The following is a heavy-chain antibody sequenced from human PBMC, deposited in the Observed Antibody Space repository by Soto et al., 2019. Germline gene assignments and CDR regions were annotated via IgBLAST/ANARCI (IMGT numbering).Heavy chain of an antibody. CDR2: IYYSGST. V-gene: IGHV4-31*03. D-gene: IGHD3-22*01. Sequence: PSETLSLTCTVSGGSISSGGYYWSWIRQHPGKGLEWTGYIYYSGSTYYNPSLKSRVTISVDTSKNQFSLKLSSVTAADTAVYYCARTSYDSSGTAADPWGQGTLVTVSS. CDR1: GGSISSGGYY. J-gene: IGHJ5*02. CDR3: ARTSYDSSGTAADP.